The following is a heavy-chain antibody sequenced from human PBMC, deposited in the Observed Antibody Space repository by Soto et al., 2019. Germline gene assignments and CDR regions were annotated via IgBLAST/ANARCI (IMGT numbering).Heavy chain of an antibody. J-gene: IGHJ4*02. CDR2: ISGSGDKT. CDR1: GFTFNHYA. Sequence: EVQLLESGGGLVHPGGSLRLSCAASGFTFNHYAMSWVRQAPGKGLEWVSAISGSGDKTYHADSLKGRLAIARDNSKNTLFLQLNNLSAEDTAVYYCAKDRGAFWGFTNWGLGTLVTVSS. CDR3: AKDRGAFWGFTN. V-gene: IGHV3-23*01. D-gene: IGHD3-10*01.